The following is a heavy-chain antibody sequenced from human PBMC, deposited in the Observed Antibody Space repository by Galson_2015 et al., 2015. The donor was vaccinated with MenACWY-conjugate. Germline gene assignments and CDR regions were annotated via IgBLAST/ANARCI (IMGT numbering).Heavy chain of an antibody. Sequence: SLRLSCAASGFNFGSYSMNWVRQAPGKGLEWVSAISSSSGYRCYGDSVKGRVFVSRDNDKNSLFLQLNSLRVDDTAVYYCTRGGAAENDYWGPGTLVTVSS. D-gene: IGHD6-13*01. CDR3: TRGGAAENDY. V-gene: IGHV3-21*01. J-gene: IGHJ4*02. CDR2: ISSSSGYR. CDR1: GFNFGSYS.